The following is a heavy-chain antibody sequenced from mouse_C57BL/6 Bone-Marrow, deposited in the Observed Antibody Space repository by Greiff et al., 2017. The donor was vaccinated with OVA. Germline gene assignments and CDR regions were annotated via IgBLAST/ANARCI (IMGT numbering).Heavy chain of an antibody. CDR2: IDPSDSYT. D-gene: IGHD2-4*01. CDR1: GYTFTSYW. Sequence: QVQLQQPGAELVMPGASVKLSCKASGYTFTSYWMHWVKQRPGQGLEWIGEIDPSDSYTNYNQKFKGKSTLTVDKSSSTAYMQLSSLTSEDAAVYYCADYGEYYAMDYWGQGTSVTVSS. V-gene: IGHV1-69*01. CDR3: ADYGEYYAMDY. J-gene: IGHJ4*01.